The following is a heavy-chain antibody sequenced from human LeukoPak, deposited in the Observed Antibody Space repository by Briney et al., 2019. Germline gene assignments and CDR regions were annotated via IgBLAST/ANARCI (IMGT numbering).Heavy chain of an antibody. D-gene: IGHD6-19*01. CDR2: ISYDGYKK. J-gene: IGHJ5*02. Sequence: GRSLRLSCAASGFTFSDYSMHWVRQAPGKGLEWVTIISYDGYKKYYADSVKGRFTISRDNSKNMLYLQMNSLRPEDTAVYYCAREPEAEEEGLSTWGQGTLVTVSS. CDR1: GFTFSDYS. CDR3: AREPEAEEEGLST. V-gene: IGHV3-30-3*01.